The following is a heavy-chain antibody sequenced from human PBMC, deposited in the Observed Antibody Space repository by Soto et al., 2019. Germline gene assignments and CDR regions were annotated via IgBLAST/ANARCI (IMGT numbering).Heavy chain of an antibody. CDR2: IYYSGSA. D-gene: IGHD3-10*01. CDR3: ARHFVAVVIRGWGY. V-gene: IGHV4-39*01. CDR1: GDSISSSKYY. J-gene: IGHJ4*02. Sequence: SETLSLTCTFSGDSISSSKYYWGWIRQPPGKGLEWIGTIYYSGSAYYNPSLKSRVSMSVDTSKNQFSLKLVSVTAADTAVYYCARHFVAVVIRGWGYWGQGTLVTVS.